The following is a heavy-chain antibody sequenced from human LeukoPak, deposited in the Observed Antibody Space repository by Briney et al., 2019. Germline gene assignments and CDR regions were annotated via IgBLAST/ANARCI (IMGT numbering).Heavy chain of an antibody. V-gene: IGHV3-7*05. J-gene: IGHJ4*02. CDR1: GFTFSDYG. CDR3: ARGLNWAFDY. CDR2: IKPDGSEK. Sequence: GGSLRLSCTASGFTFSDYGMHWVRQAPGIGLQWVANIKPDGSEKYYADSVKGRFTVSRDNAKNSVHLQIIGLRAEDTALYYCARGLNWAFDYWGQGTLVTVSS. D-gene: IGHD3-16*01.